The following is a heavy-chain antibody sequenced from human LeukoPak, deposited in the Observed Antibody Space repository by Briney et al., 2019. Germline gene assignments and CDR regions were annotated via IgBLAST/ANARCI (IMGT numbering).Heavy chain of an antibody. CDR3: AKGRRTFIVVVIDAFDV. V-gene: IGHV3-23*01. J-gene: IGHJ3*01. Sequence: GGSLRLSCAASGFTFSSYAMSWVRQAPGKGLEWVSAISGSGGSTYYADSVKGRFTISRDNSKNTLYLQMNSPRAEDTAVYYCAKGRRTFIVVVIDAFDVWGQGTMVTVSS. D-gene: IGHD3-22*01. CDR2: ISGSGGST. CDR1: GFTFSSYA.